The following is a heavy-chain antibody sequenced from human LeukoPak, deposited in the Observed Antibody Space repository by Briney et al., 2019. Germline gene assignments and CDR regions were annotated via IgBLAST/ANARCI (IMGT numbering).Heavy chain of an antibody. D-gene: IGHD6-19*01. CDR3: AIYMGPSGWSNWFEP. J-gene: IGHJ5*02. CDR2: IYYSGST. CDR1: GGSISSSSYY. V-gene: IGHV4-39*01. Sequence: SETLSLTCTVSGGSISSSSYYWSWIRQPPGKVLQWIGSIYYSGSTYYNPSLKSPVPISVDTSKNQSCLKLTSVTAADTAVYYWAIYMGPSGWSNWFEPWGQGTLVTASS.